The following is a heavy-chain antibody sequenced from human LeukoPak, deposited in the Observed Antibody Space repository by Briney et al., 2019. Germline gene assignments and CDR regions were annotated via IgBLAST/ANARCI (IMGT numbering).Heavy chain of an antibody. CDR3: AKDLHWYAMDV. Sequence: GGSLRLSCAASGFSVSSYYMNWVRQAPGKGLEWVSVIASVADGGNTQYADSVKGRVTISRDTSENTLYLQMNSLRAEDTAVYYCAKDLHWYAMDVWGQGTTVTVSS. CDR1: GFSVSSYY. CDR2: IASVADGGNT. J-gene: IGHJ6*02. V-gene: IGHV3-53*01. D-gene: IGHD6-13*01.